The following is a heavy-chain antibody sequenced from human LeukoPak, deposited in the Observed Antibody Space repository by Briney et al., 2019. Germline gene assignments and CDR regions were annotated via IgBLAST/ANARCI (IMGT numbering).Heavy chain of an antibody. CDR3: ATLHLKRLAAAGTRSWFDP. Sequence: KPSETLSLTCTVSGGSISSGGYYCSWIRQPAGKGLEWIGRIYTSGNTNYNPSLKSRATISVDTSKNQFSLELSSVTAADTAVYYCATLHLKRLAAAGTRSWFDPWGQGTLVTVSS. J-gene: IGHJ5*02. CDR1: GGSISSGGYY. V-gene: IGHV4-61*02. CDR2: IYTSGNT. D-gene: IGHD6-13*01.